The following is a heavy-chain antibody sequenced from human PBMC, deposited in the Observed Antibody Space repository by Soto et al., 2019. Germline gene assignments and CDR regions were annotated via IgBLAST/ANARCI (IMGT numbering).Heavy chain of an antibody. CDR1: GGTFSSYT. Sequence: SVKVSCKASGGTFSSYTISWVRQAPGQGLEWMGRIIPILGIANYAQKFQGRVTITADKSTSTAYMELSSLKSEDTAVYFCARHPGGGNWFDPWGQGTLVTVSS. D-gene: IGHD3-16*01. CDR2: IIPILGIA. V-gene: IGHV1-69*02. J-gene: IGHJ5*02. CDR3: ARHPGGGNWFDP.